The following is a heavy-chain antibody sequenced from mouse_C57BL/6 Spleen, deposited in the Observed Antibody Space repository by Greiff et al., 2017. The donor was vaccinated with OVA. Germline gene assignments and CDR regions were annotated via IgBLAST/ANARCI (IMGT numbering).Heavy chain of an antibody. Sequence: VQLQQSGPVLVKPGASVKMSCKASGYTFTDYYMNWVKQSHGKSLEWIGVINPYNGGTSYNQKFKGKATLTVDKSSSTAYMELNSLTSEDSAVYYCARRYYGSSYWYFDVWGTGTTVTVSS. CDR3: ARRYYGSSYWYFDV. V-gene: IGHV1-19*01. CDR1: GYTFTDYY. D-gene: IGHD1-1*01. J-gene: IGHJ1*03. CDR2: INPYNGGT.